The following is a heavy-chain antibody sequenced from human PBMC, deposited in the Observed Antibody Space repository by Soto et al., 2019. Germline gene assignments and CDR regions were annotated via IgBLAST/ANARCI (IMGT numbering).Heavy chain of an antibody. J-gene: IGHJ4*02. CDR2: ISYDGSNK. V-gene: IGHV3-30-3*01. CDR1: GFTFISYA. Sequence: GGSLRLSCAASGFTFISYAMHWVRQAPGKGLEWVAVISYDGSNKYYADSVKGRFTISRDNSKNTLYLQMNSLRAEDTAVYYCARPNSSGWFRYFDYWGQGTLVTVSS. D-gene: IGHD6-19*01. CDR3: ARPNSSGWFRYFDY.